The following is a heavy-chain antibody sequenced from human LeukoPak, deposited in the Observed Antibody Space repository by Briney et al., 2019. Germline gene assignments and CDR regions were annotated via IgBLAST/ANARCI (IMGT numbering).Heavy chain of an antibody. Sequence: GASVKVSCKASGGAFSSYAISWVRQAPGQGLEWMGGIIPIFGTANYAQKFQGRVTITADESTSTAYMELSSLRSEDTAAYYCAKSGGSGNYYERLDFWGQGTLVTVSS. J-gene: IGHJ4*02. D-gene: IGHD1-26*01. CDR3: AKSGGSGNYYERLDF. CDR2: IIPIFGTA. V-gene: IGHV1-69*13. CDR1: GGAFSSYA.